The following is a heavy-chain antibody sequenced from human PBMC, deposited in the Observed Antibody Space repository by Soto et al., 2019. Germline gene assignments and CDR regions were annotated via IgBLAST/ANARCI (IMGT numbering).Heavy chain of an antibody. D-gene: IGHD2-2*01. CDR1: GYTFTRYA. CDR2: INAGNGNT. J-gene: IGHJ6*03. V-gene: IGHV1-3*01. CDR3: ARGVLVGPAARYYYMDV. Sequence: ASVKVSSKASGYTFTRYARHWVRQAPGRRNEWMGWINAGNGNTKYSQKFQGRATITRDTSASTAYMELSSLRSEDTAVYYCARGVLVGPAARYYYMDVWGRGTTVTVSS.